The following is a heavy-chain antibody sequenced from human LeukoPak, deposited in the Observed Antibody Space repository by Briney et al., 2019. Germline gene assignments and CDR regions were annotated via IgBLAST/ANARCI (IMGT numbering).Heavy chain of an antibody. CDR1: GYTFTSYY. V-gene: IGHV1-46*01. CDR2: INPSGGST. D-gene: IGHD6-13*01. CDR3: ARVRRSAAGTRGSFDY. Sequence: ASVKVSCKASGYTFTSYYMHWVRQAPGQGLEWMGLINPSGGSTSYAQKFQGRVTMTRDTSTSTVYVELSSLRSEDTAVYYCARVRRSAAGTRGSFDYWGQGTLVTVSS. J-gene: IGHJ4*02.